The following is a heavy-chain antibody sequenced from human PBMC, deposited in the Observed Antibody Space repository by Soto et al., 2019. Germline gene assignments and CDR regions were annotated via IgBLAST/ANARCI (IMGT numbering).Heavy chain of an antibody. Sequence: VKVSCKASGYTFTGYYMHWMRQAPGQGLEWMGGINPNSGETDYAQNFQGRVTMTRDISIDTAYMELSSLRSEDTAVYYCATASWLESPLDIWGQGTMVTVSS. J-gene: IGHJ3*02. CDR3: ATASWLESPLDI. CDR1: GYTFTGYY. CDR2: INPNSGET. V-gene: IGHV1-2*02. D-gene: IGHD5-12*01.